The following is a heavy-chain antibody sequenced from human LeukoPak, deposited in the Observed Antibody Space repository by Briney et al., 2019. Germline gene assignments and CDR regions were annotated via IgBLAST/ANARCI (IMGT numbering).Heavy chain of an antibody. Sequence: GGSLRLSCAASGFTFSNHAMSWVRQAPGKGLEWVSAISGGGGPTYYADSVKGRFTISRDNSKNTLYLQMNSLRAEDAAVYFCAKNSGYSWQYFFDYWGQGTLVTVSS. D-gene: IGHD6-25*01. V-gene: IGHV3-23*01. CDR3: AKNSGYSWQYFFDY. CDR2: ISGGGGPT. J-gene: IGHJ4*02. CDR1: GFTFSNHA.